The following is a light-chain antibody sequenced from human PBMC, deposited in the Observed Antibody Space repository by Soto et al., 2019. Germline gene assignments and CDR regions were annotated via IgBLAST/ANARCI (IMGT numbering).Light chain of an antibody. Sequence: EIVMTQSPATLSVSPGERATLSCRASQSVSSNLAWYQQKRGQAPRLLIYGASTRAAGIPARFSGSGSGTEFTLTISSLQSEDCAIYYCQQYENWPPLTFGGGTKVEIK. CDR2: GAS. CDR3: QQYENWPPLT. CDR1: QSVSSN. V-gene: IGKV3-15*01. J-gene: IGKJ4*01.